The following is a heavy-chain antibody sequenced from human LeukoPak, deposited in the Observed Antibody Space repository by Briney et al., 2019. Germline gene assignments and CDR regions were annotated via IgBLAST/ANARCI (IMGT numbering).Heavy chain of an antibody. CDR3: ARLWGYSYAN. CDR1: GGSISSYC. V-gene: IGHV4-59*08. J-gene: IGHJ4*02. D-gene: IGHD5-18*01. CDR2: IYYSGST. Sequence: PSETLSLTCTVSGGSISSYCWSWIRQPPGKGLEWIGYIYYSGSTNYNPSLKSRVTISVDTSKNQFSLKLSSVTAADTAVYYCARLWGYSYANWGQGTLVTVSS.